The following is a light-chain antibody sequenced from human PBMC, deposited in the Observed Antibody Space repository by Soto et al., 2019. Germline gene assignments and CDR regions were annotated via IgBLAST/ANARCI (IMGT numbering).Light chain of an antibody. J-gene: IGKJ5*01. Sequence: DIQMTQSPSSLSASVGDRVTITCRASQSISSYLNWYQQKPGKAPKLLIYAASSLHSGIPSRFSGSGSGTDFTLTISSLQPEDFATYYCQQNYSTPPITFGQGTRLEIK. CDR3: QQNYSTPPIT. CDR1: QSISSY. V-gene: IGKV1-39*01. CDR2: AAS.